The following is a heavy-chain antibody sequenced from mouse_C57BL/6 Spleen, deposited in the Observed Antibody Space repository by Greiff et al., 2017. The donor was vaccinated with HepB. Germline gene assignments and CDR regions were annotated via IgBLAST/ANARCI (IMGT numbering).Heavy chain of an antibody. CDR3: ARGPLGYFDV. Sequence: VQLQQPGAELVMPGASVKLSCKASGYTFTSYWMHWVKQRPGQGLEWIGEIDPSDSYTNYNQKFKGKSTLTVDKSSSTAYMQLSSLTSEDSAVYYCARGPLGYFDVWGTGTTVTVSS. CDR1: GYTFTSYW. CDR2: IDPSDSYT. D-gene: IGHD4-1*01. J-gene: IGHJ1*03. V-gene: IGHV1-69*01.